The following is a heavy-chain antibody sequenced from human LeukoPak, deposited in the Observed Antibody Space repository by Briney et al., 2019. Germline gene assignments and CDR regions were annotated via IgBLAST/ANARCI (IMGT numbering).Heavy chain of an antibody. V-gene: IGHV3-21*01. J-gene: IGHJ4*02. CDR2: ISSSSSYI. D-gene: IGHD3-9*01. CDR3: ARSPLKIAPGFYYFDY. Sequence: GGSLRLSCAASGFTFSSYSMNWVRQAPGKGLEWVSSISSSSSYIYYADSVKGRFTISRDNAKNSLYLQMNSLRAEDTAVYYCARSPLKIAPGFYYFDYWGQGTLVTVSS. CDR1: GFTFSSYS.